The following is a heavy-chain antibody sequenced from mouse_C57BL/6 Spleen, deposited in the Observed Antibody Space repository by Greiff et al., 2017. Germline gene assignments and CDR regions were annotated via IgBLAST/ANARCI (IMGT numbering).Heavy chain of an antibody. V-gene: IGHV10-1*01. Sequence: VQLKESGGGLVQPKGSLKLSCAASGFSFNTYAMNWVRQAPGKGLEWVARIRSKSNNYATYYADSVKDRFTISRDDSESMLYLQMNNLKTEDTAMYYCVRDYYGSSSLNFDVWGTGTTVTVSS. CDR1: GFSFNTYA. CDR3: VRDYYGSSSLNFDV. D-gene: IGHD1-1*01. J-gene: IGHJ1*03. CDR2: IRSKSNNYAT.